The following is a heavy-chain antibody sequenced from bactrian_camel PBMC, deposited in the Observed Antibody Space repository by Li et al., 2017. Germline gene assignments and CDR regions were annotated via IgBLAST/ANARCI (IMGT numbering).Heavy chain of an antibody. CDR1: GFTSSFYY. D-gene: IGHD6*01. CDR2: INSGGTNK. V-gene: IGHV3S40*01. J-gene: IGHJ4*01. Sequence: DVQLVESGGGLVQPGGSLRLSCVVSGFTSSFYYMSWVRQAPGKGLEWISTINSGGTNKYYADSAKGRFTISRDNAENTLYLQMNSLKPEDTAMYYCAAARTIRATWYLALRHAYYNYWGQGTQVTVS. CDR3: AAARTIRATWYLALRHAYYNY.